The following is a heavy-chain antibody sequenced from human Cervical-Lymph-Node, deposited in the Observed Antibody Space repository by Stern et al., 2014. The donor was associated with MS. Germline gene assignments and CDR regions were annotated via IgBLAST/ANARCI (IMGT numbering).Heavy chain of an antibody. CDR1: GFTFTDYP. Sequence: EVQLVESGGGLVQPGGSLRLSCAASGFTFTDYPMNWVRQAPGKGLEWISYISGSTDTIYYADSVKGRFTVSRDNAINSLYLQMNSLRDEDTAVYYCARGPIFLSWGQGTLVTVSS. D-gene: IGHD2/OR15-2a*01. J-gene: IGHJ4*02. V-gene: IGHV3-48*02. CDR2: ISGSTDTI. CDR3: ARGPIFLS.